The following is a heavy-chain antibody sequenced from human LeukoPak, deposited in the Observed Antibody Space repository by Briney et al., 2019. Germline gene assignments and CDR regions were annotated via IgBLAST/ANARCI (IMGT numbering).Heavy chain of an antibody. Sequence: GRSLRLSCAASGFTFSSYAMHWVRQAPGKGLEWVAVISYDGSNKYYADSVKGLFTISRDNSKTTLYLQMNSLRAEDTAVYYCARDPRGGSRSRYSSSWIDYWGQGTLVTVSS. J-gene: IGHJ4*01. V-gene: IGHV3-30-3*01. D-gene: IGHD6-13*01. CDR2: ISYDGSNK. CDR3: ARDPRGGSRSRYSSSWIDY. CDR1: GFTFSSYA.